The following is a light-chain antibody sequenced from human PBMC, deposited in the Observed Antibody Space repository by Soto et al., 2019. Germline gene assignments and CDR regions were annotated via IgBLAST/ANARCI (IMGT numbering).Light chain of an antibody. Sequence: QPVLTQSPSASASLGASVKLTCTLSSGHSTYAIAWHQQQPEKGPRFLMKVNSDGSHNKGDGIPDRFSGSTSGAERYLTISRLQSEDEADYYCQTWGTGIEVFGGGTQLTVL. CDR2: VNSDGSH. CDR1: SGHSTYA. V-gene: IGLV4-69*01. CDR3: QTWGTGIEV. J-gene: IGLJ3*02.